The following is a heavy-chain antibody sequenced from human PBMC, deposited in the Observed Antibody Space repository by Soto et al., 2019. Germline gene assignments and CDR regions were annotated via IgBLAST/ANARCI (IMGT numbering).Heavy chain of an antibody. Sequence: EVQLLESGGGLVQAGGSLRLSCVASGFSFEDSGMTWVRQAPGKGLEWISTMSGSGGSTYYADSVKGRFIISRHNSERTLYLQMNRLRVEDTAIYYCAKDRESYYHPESFDSWGQGTLVSVSS. V-gene: IGHV3-23*01. J-gene: IGHJ4*02. CDR2: MSGSGGST. CDR1: GFSFEDSG. CDR3: AKDRESYYHPESFDS. D-gene: IGHD3-10*01.